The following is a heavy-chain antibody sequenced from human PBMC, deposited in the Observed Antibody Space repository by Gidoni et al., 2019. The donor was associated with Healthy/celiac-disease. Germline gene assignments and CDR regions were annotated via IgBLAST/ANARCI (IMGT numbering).Heavy chain of an antibody. J-gene: IGHJ4*02. CDR2: IYSGGST. CDR1: GFTVSSNY. D-gene: IGHD6-13*01. CDR3: ARSAIAAAPFDY. Sequence: EVQLVESGGGLVQPGGSLRLSCAASGFTVSSNYMSWVRQAPGKGLEWVSVIYSGGSTYYADSVKGRFTITRDNSKNTLYLQMNSLRAEDTAVYYCARSAIAAAPFDYWGQGTLVTVSS. V-gene: IGHV3-66*01.